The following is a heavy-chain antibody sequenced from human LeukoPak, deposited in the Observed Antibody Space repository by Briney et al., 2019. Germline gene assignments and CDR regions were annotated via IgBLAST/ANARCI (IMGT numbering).Heavy chain of an antibody. Sequence: GGSLRLSCAGSGVTFSSYWMSWVRQAPGKGLEWVANIKQDGSEKYYVDSVKGRFTISRDNAKNSLYLQMNSLRAEDTAVYYCASVYYDSSGYSNDYWGQGTLVTVSS. CDR3: ASVYYDSSGYSNDY. V-gene: IGHV3-7*05. CDR2: IKQDGSEK. CDR1: GVTFSSYW. J-gene: IGHJ4*02. D-gene: IGHD3-22*01.